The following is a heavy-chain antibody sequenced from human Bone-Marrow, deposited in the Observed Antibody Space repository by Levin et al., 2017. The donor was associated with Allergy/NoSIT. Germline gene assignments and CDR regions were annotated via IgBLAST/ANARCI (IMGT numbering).Heavy chain of an antibody. CDR2: IWYDGSNK. D-gene: IGHD2-2*01. Sequence: PGGSLRLSCAASGFTFSSYGMHWVRQAPGKGLEWVAVIWYDGSNKYYADSVKGRFTISRDNSKNTLYLQMNSLRAEDTAVYYCARDYCSSTSCPKLLRGMDVWGQGTTVTVSS. CDR1: GFTFSSYG. V-gene: IGHV3-33*01. J-gene: IGHJ6*02. CDR3: ARDYCSSTSCPKLLRGMDV.